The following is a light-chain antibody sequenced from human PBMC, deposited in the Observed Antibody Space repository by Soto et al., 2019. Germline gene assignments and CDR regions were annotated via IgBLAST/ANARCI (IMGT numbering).Light chain of an antibody. J-gene: IGKJ5*01. CDR2: SAS. CDR1: QSIRSH. V-gene: IGKV1-39*01. CDR3: QQSYSTPPTT. Sequence: DIQMTQSPSAQSASVGDTVTITCRASQSIRSHLNWYQQKPGKAPKLLIYSASSLQSGVPSRFSGSGSGTDFTLTISDLQPEDFATYYCQQSYSTPPTTFGQGTRLEIK.